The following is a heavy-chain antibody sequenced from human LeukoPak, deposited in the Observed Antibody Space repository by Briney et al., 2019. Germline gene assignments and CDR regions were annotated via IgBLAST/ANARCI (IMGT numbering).Heavy chain of an antibody. Sequence: GGSLRLSCAASGFTFGSYSMNWVRQAPGKGLEWVSYISSSSSTIYYTDSVKGRFTISRDNAKNSLYLQMNSLRAEDTAVYYCARRGFVAGLKGFSDYWGQGTLVTVSS. V-gene: IGHV3-48*01. CDR1: GFTFGSYS. CDR3: ARRGFVAGLKGFSDY. CDR2: ISSSSSTI. J-gene: IGHJ4*02. D-gene: IGHD6-19*01.